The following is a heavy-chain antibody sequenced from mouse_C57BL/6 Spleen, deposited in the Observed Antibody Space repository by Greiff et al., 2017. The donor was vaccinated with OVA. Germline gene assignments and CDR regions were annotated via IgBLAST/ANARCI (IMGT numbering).Heavy chain of an antibody. CDR3: ARKSAAY. J-gene: IGHJ3*01. CDR1: GFTFSDYG. V-gene: IGHV5-17*01. Sequence: EVKLVESGGGLVKPGGSLKLSCAASGFTFSDYGMHWVRQAPERGLEWVAYISSGSSTIYYADTVKGRFTISRDNAKNTLFLQMTRLRSEDTAMYYCARKSAAYWGQGTLVTVSA. CDR2: ISSGSSTI. D-gene: IGHD6-1*01.